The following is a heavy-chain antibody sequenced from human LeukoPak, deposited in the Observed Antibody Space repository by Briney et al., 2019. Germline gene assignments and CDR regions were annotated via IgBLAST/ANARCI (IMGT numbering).Heavy chain of an antibody. D-gene: IGHD2-2*01. CDR3: AKVAYCSSTSCYEHDYYYYMDV. CDR2: ISSSSSTI. CDR1: GFTFSSYS. V-gene: IGHV3-48*01. Sequence: GGSLRLSCAASGFTFSSYSMNWVRQAPGKGLEWVSYISSSSSTIYYADSVKGRFTISRDNSKNTLYLQMNSLRAEDTAVYYCAKVAYCSSTSCYEHDYYYYMDVWGKGTTVTVSS. J-gene: IGHJ6*03.